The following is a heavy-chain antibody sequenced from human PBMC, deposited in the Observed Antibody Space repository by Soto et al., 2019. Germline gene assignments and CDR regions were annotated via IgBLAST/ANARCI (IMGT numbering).Heavy chain of an antibody. CDR1: GFTFSSYS. D-gene: IGHD3-9*01. CDR2: ISSSSSYI. Sequence: EVQLVESGGGLVKPGGSLRLSCAASGFTFSSYSMNWVRQAPGKGLEWVSSISSSSSYIYYADSVKGRFTISRDNAKNSLDLQMNSLRAEDTAVYYCARGSSGYYDILPGYYTSYWGQGTLVTVSS. V-gene: IGHV3-21*01. J-gene: IGHJ4*02. CDR3: ARGSSGYYDILPGYYTSY.